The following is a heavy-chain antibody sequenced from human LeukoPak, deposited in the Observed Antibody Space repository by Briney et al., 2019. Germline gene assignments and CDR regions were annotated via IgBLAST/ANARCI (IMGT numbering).Heavy chain of an antibody. Sequence: PGGSLRLSCAASGFTFSSYAMSWVRQAPGKGLEWVSAISGSGGSTHYADSVKGRFTISRDNSKSTLYLQMNSLRAEDTAVYYCAKDHSGSYLFDYWGQGTLVTVSS. J-gene: IGHJ4*02. CDR2: ISGSGGST. CDR3: AKDHSGSYLFDY. V-gene: IGHV3-23*01. D-gene: IGHD1-26*01. CDR1: GFTFSSYA.